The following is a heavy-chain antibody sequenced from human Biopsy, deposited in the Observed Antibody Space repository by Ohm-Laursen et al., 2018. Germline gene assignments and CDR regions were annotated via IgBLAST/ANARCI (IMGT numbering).Heavy chain of an antibody. CDR3: ARDLRADRKYFFDS. V-gene: IGHV3-21*01. J-gene: IGHJ4*02. CDR1: GFTFSSFW. Sequence: SLRLSCTASGFTFSSFWMNWVRQAPGKGLEWVSSISSSGSYTFYAGSLRGRFTISRDNAKNSLSLHMINLRAEDTAVYYCARDLRADRKYFFDSWGQGTLVTVSS. CDR2: ISSSGSYT. D-gene: IGHD1-14*01.